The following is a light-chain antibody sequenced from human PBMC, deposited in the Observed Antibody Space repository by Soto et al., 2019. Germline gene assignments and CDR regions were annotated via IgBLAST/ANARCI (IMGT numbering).Light chain of an antibody. J-gene: IGLJ3*02. CDR1: SRDVGGYNY. CDR2: GVS. Sequence: QSVLTQPASVSGSPGQSITISCSGTSRDVGGYNYVSWYRQHPGQAPKLMIYGVSYRPSGVSGRFSGSKFQNTASLTISGLQPEDEADYYCSSYRSGSVVLFGGGTKVTVL. V-gene: IGLV2-14*01. CDR3: SSYRSGSVVL.